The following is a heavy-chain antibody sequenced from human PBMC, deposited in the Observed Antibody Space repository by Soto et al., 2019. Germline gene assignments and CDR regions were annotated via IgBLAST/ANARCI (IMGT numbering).Heavy chain of an antibody. CDR1: AGYLERSIYF. CDR2: IYYSGST. Sequence: SETLSLTCSVSAGYLERSIYFWNWIRQPPGKGLEWIGYIYYSGSTNYNPSLKSRVTISVDTSKNQFSLKLSSVTAADTAVYYCARDHDGTGTTYGMDVWGQGTTVTVSS. D-gene: IGHD1-7*01. J-gene: IGHJ6*02. CDR3: ARDHDGTGTTYGMDV. V-gene: IGHV4-61*01.